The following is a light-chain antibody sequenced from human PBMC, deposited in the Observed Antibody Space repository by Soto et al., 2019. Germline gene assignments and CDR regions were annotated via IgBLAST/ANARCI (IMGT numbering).Light chain of an antibody. CDR3: QVWDSSTVV. Sequence: SYELTQPLSVSVARGQTARITCGGNNIGSKNVHWYQQKPGQAPVLVIYRDSNRPSGIPERFSGSNSGNTATLTISRAQARDEADYYCQVWDSSTVVFGGGTKVTVL. V-gene: IGLV3-9*01. CDR1: NIGSKN. CDR2: RDS. J-gene: IGLJ2*01.